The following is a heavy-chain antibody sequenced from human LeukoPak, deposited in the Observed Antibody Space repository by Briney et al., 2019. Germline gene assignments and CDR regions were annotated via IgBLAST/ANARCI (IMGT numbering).Heavy chain of an antibody. J-gene: IGHJ5*02. D-gene: IGHD2-2*01. CDR3: AKDPGEYCSSTSCSKQNRFDP. CDR2: IRYDGSNK. CDR1: GFTFSSYG. V-gene: IGHV3-30*02. Sequence: GGSLRLXCAASGFTFSSYGMHWVRQAPGKVLEWVAFIRYDGSNKYYADSVKGRFTISRDNSKNTLYLQMNSLRAEDTAVYYCAKDPGEYCSSTSCSKQNRFDPWGQGTLVTVSS.